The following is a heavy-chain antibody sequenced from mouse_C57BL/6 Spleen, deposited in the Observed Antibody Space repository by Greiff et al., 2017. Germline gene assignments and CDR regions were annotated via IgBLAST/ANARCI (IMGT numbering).Heavy chain of an antibody. D-gene: IGHD1-1*02. CDR3: TTDGGVALDY. V-gene: IGHV1-5*01. CDR1: GYTFTSYW. J-gene: IGHJ2*01. CDR2: IYPGNGDT. Sequence: VQLQQSGTVLARPGASVKMSCKTSGYTFTSYWMHWVKQRPGQGLEWIGSIYPGNGDTSYNQKFKGKAKLTAVTSASTAYMELSSLTTEDSAVYYCTTDGGVALDYWGQGTTLTVSS.